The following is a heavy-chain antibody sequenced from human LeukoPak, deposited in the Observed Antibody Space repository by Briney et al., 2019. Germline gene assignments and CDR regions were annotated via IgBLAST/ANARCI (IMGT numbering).Heavy chain of an antibody. Sequence: ASVKVSCKASGYTFNGYYIHWVRQAPGQGLEWMGWINPKGGTNYAQKFQGRVTMTRDTSISTAYMEVNRLRSDDTAVYYCARSEYYYDSSGYSGAYYFDYWGQGTLVTVSS. V-gene: IGHV1-2*02. CDR1: GYTFNGYY. J-gene: IGHJ4*02. D-gene: IGHD3-22*01. CDR2: INPKGGT. CDR3: ARSEYYYDSSGYSGAYYFDY.